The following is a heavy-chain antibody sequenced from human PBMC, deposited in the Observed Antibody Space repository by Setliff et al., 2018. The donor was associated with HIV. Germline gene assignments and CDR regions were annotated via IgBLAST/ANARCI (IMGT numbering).Heavy chain of an antibody. CDR3: ARDGCDGNRCYLYNWFDP. CDR2: INAGNGNT. D-gene: IGHD2-15*01. CDR1: GYTFSSHS. V-gene: IGHV1-3*01. Sequence: EASVKVSCKASGYTFSSHSIHWVRQAPGQGFEWMGWINAGNGNTKFSQRFQSRITITRDTSASTVFMDLSSLTSEDTAVYYCARDGCDGNRCYLYNWFDPWGQGTLVTVS. J-gene: IGHJ5*02.